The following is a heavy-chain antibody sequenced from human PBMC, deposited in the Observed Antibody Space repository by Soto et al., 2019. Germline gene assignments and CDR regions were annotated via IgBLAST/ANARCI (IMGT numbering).Heavy chain of an antibody. D-gene: IGHD3-16*02. Sequence: SETLSLTCTVSGGSISSYYWSWIRQPPGKGLEWIGYIYYSGSTNYNTSLKSRVTISVDTSKNQFSLKLSSVTAADTAVYYCARGPFYDLVWGTYRYFDYWGQGHLVTVSS. CDR2: IYYSGST. CDR1: GGSISSYY. J-gene: IGHJ4*02. V-gene: IGHV4-59*01. CDR3: ARGPFYDLVWGTYRYFDY.